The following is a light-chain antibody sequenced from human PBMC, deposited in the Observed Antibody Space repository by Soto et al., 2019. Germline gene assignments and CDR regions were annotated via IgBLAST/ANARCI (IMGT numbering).Light chain of an antibody. J-gene: IGKJ5*01. Sequence: DIRMTQSPSTLSASVGDRVTITCRASQGISGWLAWYQQKPGKAPKLLIYDASSLESGVPSRFSGSGSGTEFTLTISSLRPDDFATYYCQQLNVYPLTFGQGTRLEIK. CDR2: DAS. CDR1: QGISGW. CDR3: QQLNVYPLT. V-gene: IGKV1-5*01.